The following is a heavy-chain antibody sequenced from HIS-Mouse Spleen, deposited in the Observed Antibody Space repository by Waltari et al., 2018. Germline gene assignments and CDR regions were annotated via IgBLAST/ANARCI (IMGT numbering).Heavy chain of an antibody. V-gene: IGHV4-39*07. Sequence: QLQLQESGPGLVKPSETLSLTCPVSGGSISSSSYYWGWIRQPPGKGLEWIGSIYYSGSTDYNPALKSRVTISVDTSKNQFSRKLGSVTAADTAVYYCAREIPYSSSWYDWYFDLWGRGTLVTVSS. CDR3: AREIPYSSSWYDWYFDL. CDR2: IYYSGST. CDR1: GGSISSSSYY. J-gene: IGHJ2*01. D-gene: IGHD6-13*01.